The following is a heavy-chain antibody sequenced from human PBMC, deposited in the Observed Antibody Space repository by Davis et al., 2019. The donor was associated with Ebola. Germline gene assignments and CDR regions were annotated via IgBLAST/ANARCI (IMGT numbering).Heavy chain of an antibody. D-gene: IGHD3-22*01. J-gene: IGHJ2*01. CDR2: ISADNGNT. CDR1: GYIFRRYA. CDR3: ARGYYDSTGNRYFDF. Sequence: AASVKVSCKASGYIFRRYAMHWVRQVPGQRPEWMGWISADNGNTNYAQKLQGRVTMTTDTSTSTAYMELRSLRSDDTAVYYCARGYYDSTGNRYFDFWGRGTLVTVSS. V-gene: IGHV1-18*01.